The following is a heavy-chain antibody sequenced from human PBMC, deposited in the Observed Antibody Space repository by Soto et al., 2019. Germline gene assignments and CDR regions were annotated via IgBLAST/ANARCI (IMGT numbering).Heavy chain of an antibody. J-gene: IGHJ4*02. CDR1: GFTFSSYG. V-gene: IGHV3-30*18. CDR2: ISYDGSNK. CDR3: ANWGFYGSGSYYNG. D-gene: IGHD3-10*01. Sequence: GGSLRLSCAASGFTFSSYGMHWVRQAPGKGLEWVAVISYDGSNKYYADSVKGRFTISRDNSKNTLYLQMNILRAEDRAVYYCANWGFYGSGSYYNGWGQGTLVTVSS.